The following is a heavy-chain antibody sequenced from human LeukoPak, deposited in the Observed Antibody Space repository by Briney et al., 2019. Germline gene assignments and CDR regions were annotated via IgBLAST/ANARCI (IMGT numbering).Heavy chain of an antibody. D-gene: IGHD3-10*01. Sequence: SETLSLTCTVSGGSISSGSYYWSWIRQPAGKGLEWIGRIYTSGSTNYNPSLKSRVTISVDTSKNQFSLKLSSVTAAGTAVYYCAREFGEFGVYYYYYYMDVWGKGTTVTISS. J-gene: IGHJ6*03. CDR3: AREFGEFGVYYYYYYMDV. CDR2: IYTSGST. V-gene: IGHV4-61*02. CDR1: GGSISSGSYY.